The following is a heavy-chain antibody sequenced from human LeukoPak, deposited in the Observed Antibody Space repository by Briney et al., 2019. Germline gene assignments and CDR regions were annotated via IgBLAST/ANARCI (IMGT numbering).Heavy chain of an antibody. CDR3: ARVQRYCSGGSCYGGGYFDY. CDR2: IYYSGST. V-gene: IGHV4-30-4*01. J-gene: IGHJ4*02. Sequence: SETLSLTCTVSGVSISSGDYYWSWIRQPPGKGLEWIGYIYYSGSTYYNPSLKSRVTISVDTSKNQFSLKLSSLTAADTAVYYCARVQRYCSGGSCYGGGYFDYWGQGTLVTVSS. CDR1: GVSISSGDYY. D-gene: IGHD2-15*01.